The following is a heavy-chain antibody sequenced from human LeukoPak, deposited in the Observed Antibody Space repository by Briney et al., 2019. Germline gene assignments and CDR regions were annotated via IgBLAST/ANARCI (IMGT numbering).Heavy chain of an antibody. J-gene: IGHJ4*02. Sequence: GGSLRLSCAATGFTFSSYSMNWVRQAPGKGLEWVSSISSSSSYIYYADSVKGRFTISRDNAKNSLYLQMNSLRAEDTAVYYCASGGSYCSSTSCYAEYYFDYWGQGTLVTVSS. CDR3: ASGGSYCSSTSCYAEYYFDY. CDR1: GFTFSSYS. D-gene: IGHD2-2*01. CDR2: ISSSSSYI. V-gene: IGHV3-21*01.